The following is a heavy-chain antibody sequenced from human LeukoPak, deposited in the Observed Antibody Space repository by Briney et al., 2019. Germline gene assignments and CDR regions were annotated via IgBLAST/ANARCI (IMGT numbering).Heavy chain of an antibody. J-gene: IGHJ6*03. V-gene: IGHV4-61*02. CDR3: ARGGTDYYYMDV. Sequence: SETLSLTCTVSRGSISSGSYYWSWNRPPAGKGLEWIGRIYISGDTNYNPSLKSRVTISVDTSKNKFSLKLSSVTAADTAVYYCARGGTDYYYMDVWGKGTTVTVSS. D-gene: IGHD1-1*01. CDR2: IYISGDT. CDR1: RGSISSGSYY.